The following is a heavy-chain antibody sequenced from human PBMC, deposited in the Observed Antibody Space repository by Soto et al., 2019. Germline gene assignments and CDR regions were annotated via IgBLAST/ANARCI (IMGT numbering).Heavy chain of an antibody. CDR3: ARSGRMRGPYYYYYGMDV. V-gene: IGHV4-4*07. Sequence: PSETLSLTCSVSGGTISGYYWTWIRQPAGKGLEWIGRIYSSGNTKYNPSLQSRVTMSLDTSNNQFSLRLSSVTAADTAVYYCARSGRMRGPYYYYYGMDVWGQGTTVTVSS. D-gene: IGHD1-26*01. CDR1: GGTISGYY. CDR2: IYSSGNT. J-gene: IGHJ6*02.